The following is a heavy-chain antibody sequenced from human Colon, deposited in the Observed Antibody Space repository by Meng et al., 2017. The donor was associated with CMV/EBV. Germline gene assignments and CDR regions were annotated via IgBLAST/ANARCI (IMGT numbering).Heavy chain of an antibody. D-gene: IGHD6-13*01. CDR1: VVSMSSMC. J-gene: IGHJ1*01. V-gene: IGHV4-59*01. CDR3: SLRGLAAGTFQH. CDR2: CCYNGIT. Sequence: ELGPGLGKSSETPPPLCTVCVVSMSSMCWSSIRQPPGKGLEWIGYCCYNGITDYNPPFKSRVTISGETSKNQFSLQVSSLTPADTAMYYVSLRGLAAGTFQHWGQGALVTVSS.